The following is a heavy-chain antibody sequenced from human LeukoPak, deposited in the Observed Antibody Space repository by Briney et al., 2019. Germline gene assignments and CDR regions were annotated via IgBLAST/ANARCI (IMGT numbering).Heavy chain of an antibody. J-gene: IGHJ4*02. CDR1: GFTFSSNY. CDR2: IYSGGST. D-gene: IGHD6-13*01. V-gene: IGHV3-53*01. CDR3: AKDIAAAGTAPHY. Sequence: GGSLRLSCAASGFTFSSNYMTWVRQAPGKGLEWVSVIYSGGSTYYADSVKGRFTISRDNSKNTLYLQMSSLRAEDTAVYYCAKDIAAAGTAPHYWGQGTLVTVSS.